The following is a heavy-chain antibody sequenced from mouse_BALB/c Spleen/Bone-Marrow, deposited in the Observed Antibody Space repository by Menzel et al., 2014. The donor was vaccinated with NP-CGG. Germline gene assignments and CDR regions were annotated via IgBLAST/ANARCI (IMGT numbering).Heavy chain of an antibody. CDR1: GYSFTGYF. Sequence: EVQLEEYGPELVKPGASVKISCKASGYSFTGYFMNWVMQSHGKSLEWIGRINPYNGDTFYNQKFKGKATLTVDKSSSTVHMEIRRLASEDSAVYYCARSVYYGSSYFDYWGQGTTLTVSS. J-gene: IGHJ2*01. CDR2: INPYNGDT. CDR3: ARSVYYGSSYFDY. D-gene: IGHD1-1*01. V-gene: IGHV1-20*02.